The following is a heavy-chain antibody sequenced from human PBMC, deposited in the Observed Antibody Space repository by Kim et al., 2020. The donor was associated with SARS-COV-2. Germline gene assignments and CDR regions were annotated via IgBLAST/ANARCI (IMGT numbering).Heavy chain of an antibody. CDR1: GYTLTELS. CDR2: FDPEDGVT. D-gene: IGHD6-19*01. V-gene: IGHV1-24*01. CDR3: ATAVAVAGTRSKYYYYYGMDA. J-gene: IGHJ6*02. Sequence: ASVKVSCKVSGYTLTELSMHWVRQAPVKGLEWMGGFDPEDGVTIYAQKLQGRVTMTEDTATDTAYMELSSLRSEDTAVYYCATAVAVAGTRSKYYYYYGMDAWAQGTRVIVSS.